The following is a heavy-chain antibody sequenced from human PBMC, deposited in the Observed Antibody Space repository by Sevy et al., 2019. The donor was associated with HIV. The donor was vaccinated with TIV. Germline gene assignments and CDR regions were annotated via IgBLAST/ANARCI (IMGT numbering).Heavy chain of an antibody. J-gene: IGHJ4*02. D-gene: IGHD2-8*01. CDR3: AREGCTKPHDY. CDR2: LSFGCGQI. V-gene: IGHV3-23*01. Sequence: GSLRLSCAASGFTFSKYSMSWVRQPPGKGLEWVSTLSFGCGQINYADSVKGRFTISRDNSKSSVYLQMNNLGPEDTAVYYCAREGCTKPHDYWGQGTLVTVSS. CDR1: GFTFSKYS.